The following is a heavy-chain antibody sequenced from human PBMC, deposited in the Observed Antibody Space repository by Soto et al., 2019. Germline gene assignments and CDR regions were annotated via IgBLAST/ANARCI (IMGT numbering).Heavy chain of an antibody. J-gene: IGHJ4*02. CDR3: ARCRCGVDCYYDF. CDR2: ISYCVST. D-gene: IGHD2-21*02. Sequence: PSESLSLTCTVSGGSISSYYWRWIRQPPGKGREWIGYISYCVSTDCNPSLKGRVTLSVDTSKNQCSLNRSSVTAADTAVFYCARCRCGVDCYYDFWGQGTLVTVSS. CDR1: GGSISSYY. V-gene: IGHV4-59*01.